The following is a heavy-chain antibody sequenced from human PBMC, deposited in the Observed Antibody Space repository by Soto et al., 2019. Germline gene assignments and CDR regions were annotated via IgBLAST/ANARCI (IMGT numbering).Heavy chain of an antibody. Sequence: EVQLVESGGGLVQPGRSLRLSCAASGFTFDDYAMHWVRQAPGKGLEWVSGFSWDSGSVGYAESVKGRFTISRDNAKNYLYRQMNSLRAEDTAFYHCAKDKCVMSGSVTTSAFSFWGQGTTVTVSS. CDR3: AKDKCVMSGSVTTSAFSF. V-gene: IGHV3-9*01. CDR2: FSWDSGSV. CDR1: GFTFDDYA. J-gene: IGHJ3*01. D-gene: IGHD4-17*01.